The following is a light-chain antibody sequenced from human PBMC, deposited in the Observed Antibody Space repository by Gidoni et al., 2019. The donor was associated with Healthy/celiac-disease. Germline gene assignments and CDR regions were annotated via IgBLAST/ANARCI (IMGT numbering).Light chain of an antibody. J-gene: IGKJ2*01. CDR1: QRVSSY. CDR3: QQSRNWPPYT. CDR2: NAS. Sequence: EIVLTQSPATLSLSPWEIATLPCRASQRVSSYLAWYQQKPGQAPRLLIYNASNGATGMPARFSGSGSGTDFTLTISSLEPEGFAVYYSQQSRNWPPYTFGQGTKLEIK. V-gene: IGKV3-11*01.